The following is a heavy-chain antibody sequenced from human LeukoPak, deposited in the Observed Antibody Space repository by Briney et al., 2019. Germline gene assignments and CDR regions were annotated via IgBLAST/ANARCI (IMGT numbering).Heavy chain of an antibody. D-gene: IGHD4-23*01. V-gene: IGHV1-18*01. Sequence: GASVKVSCKASGYTFSSYDISWVRQAPGQGLEWMGWISAYNGNTNYAQKLQGRVTITADKSTSTAYMELSSLRSEDTAVYYCARDDYYGGNSVDYWGQGTLVTVSS. CDR3: ARDDYYGGNSVDY. J-gene: IGHJ4*02. CDR1: GYTFSSYD. CDR2: ISAYNGNT.